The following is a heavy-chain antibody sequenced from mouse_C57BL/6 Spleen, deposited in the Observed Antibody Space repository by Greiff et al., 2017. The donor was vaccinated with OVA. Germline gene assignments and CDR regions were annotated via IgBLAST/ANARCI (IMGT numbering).Heavy chain of an antibody. CDR1: GYAFTNYL. CDR2: INPGSGGT. CDR3: ARTMIKYYAMDY. V-gene: IGHV1-54*01. D-gene: IGHD2-4*01. Sequence: QVQLKESGAELVRPGTSVKVSCKASGYAFTNYLIEWVKQRPGQGLEWIGVINPGSGGTNYNEKFKGKATLTADKSSSTAYMQLSSLTSEDSAVYFCARTMIKYYAMDYWGQGTSVTVSS. J-gene: IGHJ4*01.